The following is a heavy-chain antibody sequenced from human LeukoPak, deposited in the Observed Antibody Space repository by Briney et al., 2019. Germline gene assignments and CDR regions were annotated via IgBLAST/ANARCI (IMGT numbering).Heavy chain of an antibody. CDR3: AKGKKEEQQLATAFDY. Sequence: GGSLRLSCAASGFTFSSYGMSWVRQAPGKGLEWVSAISGSGGSTYYADSVKGRFTISRDNSKNTLYLQMNSLRAEDTAVYYCAKGKKEEQQLATAFDYWGQGTLVTVSS. CDR1: GFTFSSYG. CDR2: ISGSGGST. D-gene: IGHD6-13*01. J-gene: IGHJ4*02. V-gene: IGHV3-23*01.